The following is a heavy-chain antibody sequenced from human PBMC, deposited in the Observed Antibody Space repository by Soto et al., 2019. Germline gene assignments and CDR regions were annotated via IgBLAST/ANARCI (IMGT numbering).Heavy chain of an antibody. CDR2: INPSGGSV. CDR1: GYTFTSYG. CDR3: ARDYLSSKLSLSYFDF. V-gene: IGHV1-46*01. D-gene: IGHD2-2*01. J-gene: IGHJ4*02. Sequence: ASVKVSCKASGYTFTSYGISWVRQAPGQGLEWMGFINPSGGSVTLAQKFQGRVTMTRDTSTSTVYMELTILRSEDAAVYYCARDYLSSKLSLSYFDFWGQGTLVTVSS.